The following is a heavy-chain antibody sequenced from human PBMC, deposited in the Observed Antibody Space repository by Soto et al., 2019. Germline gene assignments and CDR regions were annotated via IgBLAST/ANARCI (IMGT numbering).Heavy chain of an antibody. CDR1: GFIVSSSY. CDR3: ARCSGCYGQRYFDC. V-gene: IGHV3-53*02. Sequence: DVQLVETGGGLIQPGGSLRLSCAASGFIVSSSYMSWVRQAPGKGLEWVSVIYRDGRTYYADSVKGRFTISRDNSKNTLYLQMNSLSAEDTAVYYCARCSGCYGQRYFDCWCQGTLVTVSS. D-gene: IGHD6-25*01. J-gene: IGHJ4*02. CDR2: IYRDGRT.